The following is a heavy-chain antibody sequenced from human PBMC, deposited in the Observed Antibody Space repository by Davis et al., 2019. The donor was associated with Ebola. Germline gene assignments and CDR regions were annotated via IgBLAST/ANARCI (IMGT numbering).Heavy chain of an antibody. Sequence: SVKVSCKASGGTFSSYAISWVRRAPGQGLEWMGGIIPIFGTANYAQKFQGRVTITADESTSTAYMELSSLRSEDTAVYYCAVYCSSTSCLSGWDYWGQGTLVTVSS. CDR2: IIPIFGTA. CDR3: AVYCSSTSCLSGWDY. CDR1: GGTFSSYA. D-gene: IGHD2-2*01. J-gene: IGHJ4*02. V-gene: IGHV1-69*13.